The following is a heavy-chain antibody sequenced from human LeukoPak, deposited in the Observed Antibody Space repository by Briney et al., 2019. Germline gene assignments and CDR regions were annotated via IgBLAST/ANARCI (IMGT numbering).Heavy chain of an antibody. CDR3: ARVGWGYSNDAFDI. CDR1: GYTFTGYY. D-gene: IGHD3-16*01. CDR2: INPNSGGT. V-gene: IGHV1-2*06. J-gene: IGHJ3*02. Sequence: GSSVKVSCKASGYTFTGYYMHWVRQAPGQGLEWMGRINPNSGGTNYAQKFQGRVTMTRDTSISTAYMELSRLRSDDTAVYYCARVGWGYSNDAFDIWGQGTMVTVSS.